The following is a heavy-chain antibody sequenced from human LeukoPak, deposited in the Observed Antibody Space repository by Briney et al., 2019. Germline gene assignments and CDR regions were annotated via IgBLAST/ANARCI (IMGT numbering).Heavy chain of an antibody. CDR3: AKGSYYYSNYYSYYMDV. CDR2: ISNSGSDT. D-gene: IGHD3-10*01. V-gene: IGHV3-23*01. J-gene: IGHJ6*03. CDR1: GFTLSNYA. Sequence: GGSLRPSCAASGFTLSNYAMNWVRQAPGKGLEWVSSISNSGSDTYYADSVKGRFTISRDNSKNTVYLQVNSLTAEDTAVYYCAKGSYYYSNYYSYYMDVWGKGTTVTVSS.